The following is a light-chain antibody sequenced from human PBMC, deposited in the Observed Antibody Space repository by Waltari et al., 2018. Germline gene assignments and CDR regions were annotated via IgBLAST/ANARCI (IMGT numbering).Light chain of an antibody. CDR3: QTGGHGTWV. J-gene: IGLJ3*02. CDR1: SGHSSNI. Sequence: QLVVTQSPSASASLGASVKLTCTLSSGHSSNIIAWLQQQPDKGPRYLMKVNSDGSHSRGDEIPDRFSGSSSGAERHLTISSLQAEDEADYYCQTGGHGTWVFGGGTKLTVL. V-gene: IGLV4-69*01. CDR2: VNSDGSH.